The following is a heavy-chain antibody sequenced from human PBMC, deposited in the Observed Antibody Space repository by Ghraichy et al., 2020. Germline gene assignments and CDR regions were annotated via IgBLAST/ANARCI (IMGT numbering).Heavy chain of an antibody. CDR2: IIPIFGTA. CDR1: GGTFSSYA. V-gene: IGHV1-69*13. CDR3: ARGPRPAYYYDSSGSSEGYYFDY. D-gene: IGHD3-22*01. Sequence: SVKISCKASGGTFSSYAISWVRQAPGQGLEWMGGIIPIFGTANYAQKFQGRVTITADESTSTAYMELSSLRSEDTAVYYCARGPRPAYYYDSSGSSEGYYFDYWGQGTLVTVSS. J-gene: IGHJ4*02.